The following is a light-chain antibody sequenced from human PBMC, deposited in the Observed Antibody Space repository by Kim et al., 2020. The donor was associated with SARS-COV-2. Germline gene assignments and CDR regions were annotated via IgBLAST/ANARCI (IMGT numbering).Light chain of an antibody. Sequence: VSPGQTASITCSGDKLENKYVSWYQQKPGQSPVLVMYQDSKRPSGIPERFSGSHSGNTATLTISGTQAMDEADYYCQAWDSSTLIFGGGTQLTVL. J-gene: IGLJ2*01. CDR1: KLENKY. CDR3: QAWDSSTLI. V-gene: IGLV3-1*01. CDR2: QDS.